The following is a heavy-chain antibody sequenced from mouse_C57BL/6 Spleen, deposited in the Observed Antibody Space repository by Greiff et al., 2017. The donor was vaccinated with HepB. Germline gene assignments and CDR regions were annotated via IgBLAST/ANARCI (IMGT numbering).Heavy chain of an antibody. CDR3: ARRRELWYFDV. J-gene: IGHJ1*03. CDR1: GFTFSSYT. CDR2: ISGGGGNT. V-gene: IGHV5-9*01. Sequence: EVQVVESGGGLVKPGGSLKLSCAASGFTFSSYTMSWVRQTPEKRLEWVATISGGGGNTYYPDSVKGRFTISRDNAKNTLYLQMSSLRSEDTALYYCARRRELWYFDVWGTGTTVTVSS.